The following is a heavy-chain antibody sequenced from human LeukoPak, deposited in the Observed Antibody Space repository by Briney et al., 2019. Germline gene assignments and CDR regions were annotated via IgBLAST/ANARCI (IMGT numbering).Heavy chain of an antibody. CDR2: IRVYNGNT. CDR1: GYTFTTYT. V-gene: IGHV1-18*04. Sequence: ASVKVSCKASGYTFTTYTITWVRQAPGQGLEWMGWIRVYNGNTNYAQKFQGRVTMTTGTSTSTAYMELRSLRSDDTAVYYCARWDRVDIAATNDDYWGQGTLVTVSS. D-gene: IGHD5-12*01. CDR3: ARWDRVDIAATNDDY. J-gene: IGHJ4*02.